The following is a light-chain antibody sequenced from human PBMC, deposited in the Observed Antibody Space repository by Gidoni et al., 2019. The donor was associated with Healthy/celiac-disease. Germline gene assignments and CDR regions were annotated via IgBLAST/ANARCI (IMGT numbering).Light chain of an antibody. J-gene: IGLJ2*01. V-gene: IGLV1-44*01. CDR2: SNN. CDR1: SSNIGINT. Sequence: QSVLTQPPSASGTPGPRVTISCSGSSSNIGINTVNWYQQLPGTAPKLLIYSNNQRPSGVPDRFSGSKSGTSASLAISGLQSEDEADYYCAAWDDSLNGVFGGGTKLTVL. CDR3: AAWDDSLNGV.